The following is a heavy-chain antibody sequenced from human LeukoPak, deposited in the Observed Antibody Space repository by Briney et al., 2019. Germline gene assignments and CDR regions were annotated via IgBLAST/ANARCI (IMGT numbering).Heavy chain of an antibody. CDR1: GYTFTNYG. D-gene: IGHD6-13*01. Sequence: ASVKVSCKASGYTFTNYGISWVRQAPGQGLECMGWISAYNGNTNYAQKFQGRVTMTRDTSISTAYMELSRLRSDDTAVYYCARDWGSSSWYGFTGWFDPWGQGTLVTVSS. CDR2: ISAYNGNT. J-gene: IGHJ5*02. CDR3: ARDWGSSSWYGFTGWFDP. V-gene: IGHV1-18*01.